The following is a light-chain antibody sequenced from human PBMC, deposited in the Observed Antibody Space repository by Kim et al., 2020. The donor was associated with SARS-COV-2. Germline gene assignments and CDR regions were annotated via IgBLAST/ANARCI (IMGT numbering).Light chain of an antibody. Sequence: EIVMTQSPASLSLSPGERATLPCRASKSISINLAWYQQKPGQPPRLLMYGSSTRANGVPARFSGGGSGTEFTLTISSLQSEDCAVYYCQQYDDWPPVTFGGGSKVDIK. CDR2: GSS. CDR1: KSISIN. CDR3: QQYDDWPPVT. V-gene: IGKV3-15*01. J-gene: IGKJ4*01.